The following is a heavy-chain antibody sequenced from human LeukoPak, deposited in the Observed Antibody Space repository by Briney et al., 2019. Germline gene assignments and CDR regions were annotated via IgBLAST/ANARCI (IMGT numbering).Heavy chain of an antibody. CDR3: AHRPAYQTGGGAFDI. CDR1: GFSLTTSGGG. CDR2: IYWDDDK. V-gene: IGHV2-5*02. Sequence: SGPTLVKPTQTLTLTCTFSGFSLTTSGGGVGWIRQPPGKALEWLALIYWDDDKRYSPSLKSRLTITKDTSKNQVVLTMTNMDPVDTATYYCAHRPAYQTGGGAFDIWGQGAMVTVSS. D-gene: IGHD2-8*02. J-gene: IGHJ3*02.